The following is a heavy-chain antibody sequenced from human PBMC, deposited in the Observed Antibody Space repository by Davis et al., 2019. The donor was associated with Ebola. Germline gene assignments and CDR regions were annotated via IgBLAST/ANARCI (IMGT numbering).Heavy chain of an antibody. Sequence: SVKVSCKTSGGTFPNYAVNWVRQAPRQGLEWMGRIIPPVDTKDYAQKFQGRVTLTADNATNTAYMELSGLRFDDTAVYYCARGKWFDPWGQGTLVSVTS. J-gene: IGHJ5*02. V-gene: IGHV1-69*04. CDR2: IIPPVDTK. CDR1: GGTFPNYA. CDR3: ARGKWFDP.